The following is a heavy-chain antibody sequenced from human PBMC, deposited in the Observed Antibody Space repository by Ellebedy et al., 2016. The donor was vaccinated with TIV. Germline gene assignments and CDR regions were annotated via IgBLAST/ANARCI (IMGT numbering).Heavy chain of an antibody. CDR1: GASISSNHW. CDR2: INHSGHT. D-gene: IGHD1-1*01. Sequence: SETLSLXXTVPGASISSNHWCSWLRQPPGKGLEWIGEINHSGHTNYNSSLKSRVTISIDRSKNQFSLNLSSVTAADTAVYYCARDRRTGPSSPPVGIDTWGQGTMVTVSS. V-gene: IGHV4-4*02. CDR3: ARDRRTGPSSPPVGIDT. J-gene: IGHJ3*02.